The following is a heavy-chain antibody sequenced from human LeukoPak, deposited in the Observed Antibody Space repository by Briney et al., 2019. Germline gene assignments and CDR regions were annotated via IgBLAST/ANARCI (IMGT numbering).Heavy chain of an antibody. CDR3: SKGYAPPLAAAGTGVFDY. Sequence: GGSLRLSCAASGFTFSSYGMHWVRQAPGKGLEWVAVISYDGSNKYYADSVKGRFTISRDNSKNTLYLQMNSLRAEETAVYYCSKGYAPPLAAAGTGVFDYWGQGTLVTVSS. V-gene: IGHV3-30*18. D-gene: IGHD6-13*01. CDR2: ISYDGSNK. CDR1: GFTFSSYG. J-gene: IGHJ4*02.